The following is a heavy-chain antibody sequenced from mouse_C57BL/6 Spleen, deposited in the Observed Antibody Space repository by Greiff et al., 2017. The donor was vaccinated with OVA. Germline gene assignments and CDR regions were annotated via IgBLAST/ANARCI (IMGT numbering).Heavy chain of an antibody. CDR1: GFSLTSYG. CDR3: ASVGNYEGFAY. D-gene: IGHD2-1*01. Sequence: QVQLQQSGPGLVAPSQSLSLTCTVSGFSLTSYGVDWVRQSPGKGLEWLGVIWGVGSTNYNSALKSRLSISKDNSKSQVFLNMNSVQTEDTAMAYCASVGNYEGFAYWGQGTLVTVSA. CDR2: IWGVGST. J-gene: IGHJ3*01. V-gene: IGHV2-6*01.